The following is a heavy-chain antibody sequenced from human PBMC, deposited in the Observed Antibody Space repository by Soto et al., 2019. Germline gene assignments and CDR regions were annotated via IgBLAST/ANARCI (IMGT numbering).Heavy chain of an antibody. CDR1: SASISSTNYT. CDR3: ARLGAFYQAMDS. Sequence: PSETLSLTCTVSSASISSTNYTWGWIRQPPGKGLEWIGNIYYSGSTYYNPSLNSRVTVSVDTSKNQFSLKVTSVTAADTAVYFCARLGAFYQAMDSWGQGTLVTVSS. V-gene: IGHV4-39*01. CDR2: IYYSGST. J-gene: IGHJ1*01. D-gene: IGHD2-2*01.